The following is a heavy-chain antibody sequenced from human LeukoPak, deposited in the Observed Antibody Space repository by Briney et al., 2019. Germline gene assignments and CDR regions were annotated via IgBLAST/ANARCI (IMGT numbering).Heavy chain of an antibody. V-gene: IGHV3-30*02. J-gene: IGHJ4*02. CDR1: GFTFSDYY. Sequence: GGSLRLSCAASGFTFSDYYMSWIRQAPGKGLEWVAFIRYDGSNKYYADSVKGRFTISRDNSKNTLYLQMNSLRAEDTAVYYCAKVLRFLEWLLPFDYWGQGTLVTVSS. D-gene: IGHD3-3*01. CDR2: IRYDGSNK. CDR3: AKVLRFLEWLLPFDY.